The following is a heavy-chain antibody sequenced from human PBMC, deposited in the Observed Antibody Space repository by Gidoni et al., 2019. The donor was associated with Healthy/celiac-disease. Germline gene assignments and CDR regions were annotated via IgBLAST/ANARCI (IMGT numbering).Heavy chain of an antibody. CDR3: ARGRGYSGYGEY. J-gene: IGHJ4*02. CDR1: GGSFSGYY. CDR2: INHSGST. Sequence: QVQLQQRGAGLLKPSETLSLTCAVYGGSFSGYYWSWIRQPPGKGLEWIGEINHSGSTNYNPSLKSRVTISVDTSKNQFSLKLSSVTAADTAVYYCARGRGYSGYGEYWGQGTLVTVSS. D-gene: IGHD5-12*01. V-gene: IGHV4-34*01.